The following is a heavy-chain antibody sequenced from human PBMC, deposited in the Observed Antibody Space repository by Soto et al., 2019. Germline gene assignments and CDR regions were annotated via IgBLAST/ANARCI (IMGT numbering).Heavy chain of an antibody. V-gene: IGHV4-30-2*01. CDR1: GGSISSGGYS. CDR3: ARELGYCSSTSCKYWFDP. CDR2: IYHSGST. J-gene: IGHJ5*02. D-gene: IGHD2-2*01. Sequence: QLQLQESGSGLVKPSQTLSLTCAVSGGSISSGGYSWSWIRQPPGKGLEWIGYIYHSGSTYYNPSRKSRVTISVDRSKNQFSLKLSSVTAADTAVYYCARELGYCSSTSCKYWFDPWGQGTLVTVSS.